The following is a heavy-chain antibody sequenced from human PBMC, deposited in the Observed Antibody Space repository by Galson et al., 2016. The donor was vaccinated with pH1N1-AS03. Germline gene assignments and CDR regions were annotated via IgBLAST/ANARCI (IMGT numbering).Heavy chain of an antibody. J-gene: IGHJ4*02. Sequence: SETLSLTCSVSGDSVISKNYYWGWVRQSPGKGLEWIGSISFRGSSDYNPSLKGRVRISIDESNNQFSLDLNSVTAADTALYYCVMDTTTWMRFDYWGQGVLVIVSS. D-gene: IGHD1-1*01. V-gene: IGHV4-39*07. CDR2: ISFRGSS. CDR3: VMDTTTWMRFDY. CDR1: GDSVISKNYY.